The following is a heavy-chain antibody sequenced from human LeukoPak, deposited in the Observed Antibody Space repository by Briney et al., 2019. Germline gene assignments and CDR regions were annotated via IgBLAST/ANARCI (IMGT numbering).Heavy chain of an antibody. CDR2: ISSSSSSI. CDR1: RFTFSSYS. J-gene: IGHJ6*03. CDR3: ARGDYYYYYYMDV. Sequence: GGSLRLSCAVSRFTFSSYSMNWVRQAPGKGLEWVSYISSSSSSIYYPDSVKGRFTVSRDNGKNSLYLQMNSLRAEDTAVYYCARGDYYYYYYMDVWGKGTTVSVSS. V-gene: IGHV3-48*04.